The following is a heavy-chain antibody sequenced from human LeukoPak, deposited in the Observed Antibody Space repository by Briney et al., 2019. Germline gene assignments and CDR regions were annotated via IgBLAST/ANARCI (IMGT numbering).Heavy chain of an antibody. CDR1: GGSISGSY. CDR2: IYSSGTT. V-gene: IGHV4-59*01. J-gene: IGHJ4*02. Sequence: PSETLSLTCAVSGGSISGSYWSWIRQPPGKGLGWIGYIYSSGTTRYNPSLKSRVTISVDTSKNHFSLNLSSMTAADTAVYYCARDNPVPVWGQGALVTVSS. D-gene: IGHD6-6*01. CDR3: ARDNPVPV.